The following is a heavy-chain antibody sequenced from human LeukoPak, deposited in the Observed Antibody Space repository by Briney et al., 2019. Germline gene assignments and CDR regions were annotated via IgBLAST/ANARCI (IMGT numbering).Heavy chain of an antibody. CDR3: ARGIFGDIINAFDI. CDR2: IYYSGST. J-gene: IGHJ3*02. CDR1: GGSISSYY. D-gene: IGHD3-3*01. V-gene: IGHV4-59*01. Sequence: SETLSLTCTVSGGSISSYYWSWIRQPPGKGLEWIGYIYYSGSTNYNPSLRSRVIISVDTSKNQFSLKLSSVTAADTTVYYCARGIFGDIINAFDIWGQGTMVTVSS.